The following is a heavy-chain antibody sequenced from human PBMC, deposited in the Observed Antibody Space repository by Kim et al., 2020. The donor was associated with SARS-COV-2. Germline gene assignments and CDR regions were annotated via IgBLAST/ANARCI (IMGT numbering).Heavy chain of an antibody. D-gene: IGHD1-26*01. CDR3: AVLDRRPHSSTGY. J-gene: IGHJ4*02. CDR1: GFTFSSRW. V-gene: IGHV3-7*01. CDR2: IKEDGTET. Sequence: GGSLRLSCAVSGFTFSSRWSSWVRQAPGKGLGWVACIKEDGTETHYVDSVKGRFTISRDNVKKAMYLQMNSLKAEDTALYYCAVLDRRPHSSTGYWGQGTLVTVSS.